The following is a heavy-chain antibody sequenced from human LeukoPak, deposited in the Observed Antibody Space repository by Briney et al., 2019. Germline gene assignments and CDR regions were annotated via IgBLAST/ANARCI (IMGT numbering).Heavy chain of an antibody. CDR3: ASRRDGYNYFDY. Sequence: GESLKISCKASGYSFTKYWIGWVRQMPGKGLEWMGIIYPGDSDTRYSPSFQGQVTISADKSIMIAYLQWSSLKASDTAMYYCASRRDGYNYFDYWGQGTLVTVSS. D-gene: IGHD5-24*01. CDR1: GYSFTKYW. CDR2: IYPGDSDT. V-gene: IGHV5-51*01. J-gene: IGHJ4*02.